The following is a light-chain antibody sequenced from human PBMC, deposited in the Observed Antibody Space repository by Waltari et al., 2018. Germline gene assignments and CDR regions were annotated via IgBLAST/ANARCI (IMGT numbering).Light chain of an antibody. J-gene: IGLJ2*01. CDR2: DVN. CDR3: SSYTTTSTLLVV. V-gene: IGLV2-14*03. Sequence: QSALTQPASVSGSPGQSITITCTGTSSDLGSYNYVSRYQHHPGKAPKLMIFDVNNRPSGVSDRFSGSKSGNTASLTISGLQAEDEADYYCSSYTTTSTLLVVFGGGTKLTVL. CDR1: SSDLGSYNY.